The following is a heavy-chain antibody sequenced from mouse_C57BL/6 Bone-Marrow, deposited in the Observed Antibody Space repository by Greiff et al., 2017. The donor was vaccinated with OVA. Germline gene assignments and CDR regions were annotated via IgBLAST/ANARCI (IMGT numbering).Heavy chain of an antibody. Sequence: QVQLQQPGAELVKPGASVKLYCKASGYTFTSYWMQWVKQRPGQGLEWIGEIDPSDSYTNYNQKFKGKATLTVDTSSSTAYMQLSSLTSEDSAVYYCATTVGGAYWGQGTLVTVSA. D-gene: IGHD1-1*01. V-gene: IGHV1-50*01. CDR2: IDPSDSYT. CDR3: ATTVGGAY. CDR1: GYTFTSYW. J-gene: IGHJ3*01.